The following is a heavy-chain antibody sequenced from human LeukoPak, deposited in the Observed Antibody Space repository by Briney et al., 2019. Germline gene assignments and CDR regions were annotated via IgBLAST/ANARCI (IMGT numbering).Heavy chain of an antibody. V-gene: IGHV1-46*01. CDR2: INPSGGST. CDR3: ARWTSVTTWEDNFDY. Sequence: ASVKVSFNSSGYTFTIDYMHWVRQAPGQGLEWMGIINPSGGSTSYAQKFQGRVTMTRDTSTSTVYMELSSLRSEDTAVYYCARWTSVTTWEDNFDYWGQGTLVTVSS. D-gene: IGHD3-22*01. CDR1: GYTFTIDY. J-gene: IGHJ4*02.